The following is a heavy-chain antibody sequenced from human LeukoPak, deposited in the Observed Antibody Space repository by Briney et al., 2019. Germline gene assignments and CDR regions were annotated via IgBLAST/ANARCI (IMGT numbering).Heavy chain of an antibody. D-gene: IGHD6-19*01. J-gene: IGHJ4*02. CDR2: IFDAGRT. CDR3: AGATKWLAHDF. Sequence: GGSRTLSCAASGFTVSGTYMSWVSQAAGKGWEWVSTIFDAGRTTYADSVKGRFTISRDNYKNTLFLQMKSLRADDTAVYYCAGATKWLAHDFWGQGPLVTVTS. CDR1: GFTVSGTY. V-gene: IGHV3-53*01.